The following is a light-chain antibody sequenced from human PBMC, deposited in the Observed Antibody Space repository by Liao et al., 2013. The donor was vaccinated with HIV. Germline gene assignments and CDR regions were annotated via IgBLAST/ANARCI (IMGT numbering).Light chain of an antibody. J-gene: IGLJ2*01. CDR3: QVWDNSGDHVV. Sequence: SYELTQSPSLSVAPGDTATIPCGGDNIGSKSVNWYQQKPGQAPVLVIFYERDRPSGIPERFSGSNAGNTATLTISRVETGDEADYFCQVWDNSGDHVVFGGGTKLTVL. CDR2: YER. CDR1: NIGSKS. V-gene: IGLV3-21*01.